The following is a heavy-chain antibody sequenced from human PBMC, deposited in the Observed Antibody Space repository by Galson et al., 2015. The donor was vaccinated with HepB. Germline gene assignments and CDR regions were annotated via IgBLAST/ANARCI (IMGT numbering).Heavy chain of an antibody. CDR3: ARQQRQLVAGAAFDI. CDR2: IIPILGIA. CDR1: GGTFSSYT. Sequence: SVKVSCKASGGTFSSYTISWVRQAPGQGLEWMGRIIPILGIANYAQKFQGRVTITADKSTSTAYMELSSLRSEDTAVYYCARQQRQLVAGAAFDICGQGTMVTVSS. J-gene: IGHJ3*02. D-gene: IGHD6-13*01. V-gene: IGHV1-69*02.